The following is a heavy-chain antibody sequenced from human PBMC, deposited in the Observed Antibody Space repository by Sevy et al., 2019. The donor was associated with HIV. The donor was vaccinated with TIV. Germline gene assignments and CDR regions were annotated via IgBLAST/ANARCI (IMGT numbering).Heavy chain of an antibody. CDR2: FCFGGSKI. D-gene: IGHD2-8*01. Sequence: GGSLRLSCAASGFTFSIYTMSWVRQAPGEGLEWVSTFCFGGSKIYYADSVKGRFTISRDNSRNTVYLQMNSLRADDTDVYYCAREGCTQPHDYWGQGTLVTISS. J-gene: IGHJ4*02. V-gene: IGHV3-23*01. CDR1: GFTFSIYT. CDR3: AREGCTQPHDY.